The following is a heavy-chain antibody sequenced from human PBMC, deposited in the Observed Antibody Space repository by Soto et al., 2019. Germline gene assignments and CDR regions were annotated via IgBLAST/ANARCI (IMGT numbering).Heavy chain of an antibody. CDR2: IVVGSVNT. J-gene: IGHJ4*02. V-gene: IGHV1-58*01. CDR1: GFTFTSSA. Sequence: QMQLVQSGPEVKKPGTSVKVSCKASGFTFTSSAVQWVRQARGQRLEWIGWIVVGSVNTNYAQKFQERVTITRDMSTSTAYMELSSLRSEDTAVYYCAARAPPYSSSSGEYYFDYWGQGTLVTVSS. D-gene: IGHD6-6*01. CDR3: AARAPPYSSSSGEYYFDY.